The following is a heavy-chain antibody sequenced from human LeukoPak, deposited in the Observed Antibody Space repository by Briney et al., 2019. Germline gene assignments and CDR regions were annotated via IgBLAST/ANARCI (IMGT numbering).Heavy chain of an antibody. CDR2: MNPNSGNT. D-gene: IGHD3-3*01. CDR1: GYTFTSYD. J-gene: IGHJ6*03. Sequence: ASVKVSCKASGYTFTSYDINWVRQATGQGLEWMGWMNPNSGNTGYAQKFQGRVTITRNTSISTAYMELSSLRSEDTAVYYCARGASGFWSGYSLYYYYMDVWGKGTTVTVSS. V-gene: IGHV1-8*03. CDR3: ARGASGFWSGYSLYYYYMDV.